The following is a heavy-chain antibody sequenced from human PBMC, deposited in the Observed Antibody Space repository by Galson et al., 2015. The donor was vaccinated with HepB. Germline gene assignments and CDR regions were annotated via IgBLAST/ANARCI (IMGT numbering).Heavy chain of an antibody. CDR2: ISRSSSYR. CDR1: GFAFTTFS. V-gene: IGHV3-21*01. CDR3: ARMEDDGSSWYPVDY. Sequence: SLRLSCAASGFAFTTFSMNWVRQAPGGGLEWVSSISRSSSYRYYSDSVRGRFTISRDNARNSLYLQMNGLRAEDTAVYYCARMEDDGSSWYPVDYWGQGTLVTVSS. J-gene: IGHJ4*02. D-gene: IGHD6-13*01.